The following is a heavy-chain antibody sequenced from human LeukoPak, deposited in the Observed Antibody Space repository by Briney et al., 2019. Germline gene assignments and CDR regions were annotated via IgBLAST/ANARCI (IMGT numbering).Heavy chain of an antibody. J-gene: IGHJ6*02. CDR2: ISSSSSYI. CDR3: ARDHRLDRYCSSTSCPYYYGMDV. V-gene: IGHV3-21*01. Sequence: GGSLRLSCAASGFTVSSNYMSWVRQAPGKGLEWVSSISSSSSYIYYADSVKGRFTISRDNAKNSLYLQMNSLRAEDTAVYYCARDHRLDRYCSSTSCPYYYGMDVWGQGTTVTVSS. D-gene: IGHD2-2*01. CDR1: GFTVSSNY.